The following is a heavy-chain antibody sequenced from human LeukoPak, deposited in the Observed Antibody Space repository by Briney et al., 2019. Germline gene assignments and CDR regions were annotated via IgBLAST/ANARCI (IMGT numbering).Heavy chain of an antibody. CDR3: ARCRDPYYYYGMDV. V-gene: IGHV3-30*04. CDR2: ISYDGSNK. CDR1: GFTFSSYA. J-gene: IGHJ6*02. Sequence: GGSLRLSCAASGFTFSSYAMHWVRQAPGKGLEWVAVISYDGSNKYYADSVKGRITISRDNSKNTLYLQMNSLRAEDTAVYYCARCRDPYYYYGMDVWGQGTTVTVSS.